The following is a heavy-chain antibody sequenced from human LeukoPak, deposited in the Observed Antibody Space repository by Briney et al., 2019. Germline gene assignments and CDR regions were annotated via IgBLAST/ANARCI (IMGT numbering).Heavy chain of an antibody. Sequence: GGSLRLSCAASGFSFSNYAMGWVRQAPGKGLEWVSAISGSGDSTYYADSVKGRFTLSRDNSKNTLYLQMNSLRAEDTALYYCAKDRYSSTWFGFFDYWGQGTLVTVSS. J-gene: IGHJ4*02. CDR1: GFSFSNYA. CDR2: ISGSGDST. V-gene: IGHV3-23*01. CDR3: AKDRYSSTWFGFFDY. D-gene: IGHD6-13*01.